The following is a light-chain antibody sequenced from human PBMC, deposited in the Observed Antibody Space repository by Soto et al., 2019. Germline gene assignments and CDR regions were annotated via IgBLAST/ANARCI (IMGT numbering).Light chain of an antibody. Sequence: EMVMTQSPATLSVSPGERATLSCRASQSVSSNLAWYQQKPGQAPSLLIYGASTRATGVPDRFSGTGSGTEFTLTISSLKSEDYAVYYCQQYKSWPPITFGQGTRLEIK. V-gene: IGKV3-15*01. CDR2: GAS. CDR3: QQYKSWPPIT. J-gene: IGKJ5*01. CDR1: QSVSSN.